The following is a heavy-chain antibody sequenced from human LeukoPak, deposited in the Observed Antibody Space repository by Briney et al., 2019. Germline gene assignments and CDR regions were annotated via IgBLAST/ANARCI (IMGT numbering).Heavy chain of an antibody. V-gene: IGHV5-51*01. D-gene: IGHD1-26*01. CDR1: GYSFTTYW. Sequence: GESLKISCKVSGYSFTTYWIAWVRQMPGKGLELMGIIYPGDSDVKYSPSFQGHVTISADKSINSADLQWRSLQASDTAMYYCARNQIMGATRSPFDYWGQGTLVTVSS. CDR2: IYPGDSDV. CDR3: ARNQIMGATRSPFDY. J-gene: IGHJ4*02.